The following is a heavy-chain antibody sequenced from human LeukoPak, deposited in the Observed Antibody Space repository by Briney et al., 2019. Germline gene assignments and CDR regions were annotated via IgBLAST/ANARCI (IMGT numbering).Heavy chain of an antibody. J-gene: IGHJ3*02. V-gene: IGHV3-30*02. D-gene: IGHD2-21*01. CDR2: IRYDGSNK. CDR1: GFTFSSYG. Sequence: GGSLRLSCAASGFTFSSYGMHWVRQAPGKGLEWVAFIRYDGSNKYYADSVKGRFTISRDNSKNTLYLQMNSLRAEDTAVYYCAKMGLIVVVPQNAFDIWGQGTMVTVSS. CDR3: AKMGLIVVVPQNAFDI.